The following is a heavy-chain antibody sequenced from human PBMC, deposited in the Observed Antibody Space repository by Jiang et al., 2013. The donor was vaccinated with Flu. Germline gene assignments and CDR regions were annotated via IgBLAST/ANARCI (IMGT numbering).Heavy chain of an antibody. Sequence: VQLVESGGGLVQPGRSLRLSCAASGFTFNDYAMHWVRQVPGKGLEWVSGISWNGESIVYADSVKGRFTISRDNAKNCLYLQMNSLRTEDTALYYCAKDMRSCSGGNCYPFDSWGQGTPGHRLL. V-gene: IGHV3-9*01. CDR2: ISWNGESI. CDR3: AKDMRSCSGGNCYPFDS. D-gene: IGHD2-15*01. J-gene: IGHJ4*02. CDR1: GFTFNDYA.